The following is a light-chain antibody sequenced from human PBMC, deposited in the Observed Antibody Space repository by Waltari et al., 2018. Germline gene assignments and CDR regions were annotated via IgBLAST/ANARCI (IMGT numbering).Light chain of an antibody. CDR1: QSVLYSSNNKNY. V-gene: IGKV4-1*01. J-gene: IGKJ1*01. CDR3: QQYYSTPPRT. CDR2: WAS. Sequence: DIVMTQSPDSLAVSLGERATINCKSSQSVLYSSNNKNYLAWYQQKPGQPPKLLIYWASIRVSRVPDRFSGSGSGTDFTLTISSLQAEDVAVYYCQQYYSTPPRTFGQGTKVEIK.